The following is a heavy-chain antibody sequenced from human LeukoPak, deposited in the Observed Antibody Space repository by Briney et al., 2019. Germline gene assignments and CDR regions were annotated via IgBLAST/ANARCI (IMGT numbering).Heavy chain of an antibody. V-gene: IGHV3-53*01. CDR2: IYSGGST. D-gene: IGHD3-10*01. J-gene: IGHJ2*01. CDR1: GFTVSSNY. Sequence: GGSLRLSCAASGFTVSSNYMSWVRQAQGKGPEWVSVIYSGGSTYYADSVKGRFSISRDNSKNTLYLQMNSLRAEDTAVYYCARGGVRGVITWHFDLWGRGTLVTVSS. CDR3: ARGGVRGVITWHFDL.